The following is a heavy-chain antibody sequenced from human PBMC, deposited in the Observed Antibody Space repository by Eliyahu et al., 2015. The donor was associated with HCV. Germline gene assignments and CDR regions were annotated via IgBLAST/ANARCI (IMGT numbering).Heavy chain of an antibody. V-gene: IGHV3-11*01. CDR1: GFTFGXSS. Sequence: QVQLVESGGGLVKPGGSLRLSXXASGFTFGXSSLPWFRQVPGKGLECISCITSSGNVVYYADSVKGRFTISRDNAKNSVYLQMNSLRVEDTAVYYCVGRGDDFWSGPNWFDPWGQGTLVTVSS. D-gene: IGHD3-3*01. CDR3: VGRGDDFWSGPNWFDP. J-gene: IGHJ5*02. CDR2: ITSSGNVV.